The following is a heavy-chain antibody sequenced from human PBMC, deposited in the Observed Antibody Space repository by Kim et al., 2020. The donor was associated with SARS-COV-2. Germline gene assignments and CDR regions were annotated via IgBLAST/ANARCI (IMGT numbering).Heavy chain of an antibody. Sequence: RVTISRDHAKNALYLKMNSLRAEDTAVYYCAREDVYYDILTGYYYYYFDYWGQGTLVTVSS. CDR3: AREDVYYDILTGYYYYYFDY. J-gene: IGHJ4*02. D-gene: IGHD3-9*01. V-gene: IGHV3-11*06.